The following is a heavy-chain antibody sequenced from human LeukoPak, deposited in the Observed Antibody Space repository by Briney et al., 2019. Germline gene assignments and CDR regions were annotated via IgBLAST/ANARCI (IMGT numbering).Heavy chain of an antibody. Sequence: GASVKVSCKATGYTFTSYYMHWVRQAPGQGLEWMGLINPTGGSTGYAQKFQGRVTMTRDMSTSTDYMELSSLRSEDTAVYYCARVGGAYYGSGSYYSGYWGQGTLVTVSS. CDR2: INPTGGST. V-gene: IGHV1-46*01. D-gene: IGHD3-10*01. CDR3: ARVGGAYYGSGSYYSGY. CDR1: GYTFTSYY. J-gene: IGHJ4*02.